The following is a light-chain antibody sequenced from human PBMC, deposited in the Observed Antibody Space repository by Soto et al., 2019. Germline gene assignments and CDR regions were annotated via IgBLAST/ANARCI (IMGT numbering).Light chain of an antibody. J-gene: IGKJ1*01. CDR1: QSVSSSY. V-gene: IGKV3-20*01. CDR2: DVS. Sequence: EIVLTQSPGTLSLSTGERATLACRSSQSVSSSYLAWYQQKPGQAPRLLIYDVSSRATGIPDRFSGSGSGTDFTLTISRLEPEDFAVYYCQQYGSSPTFVQGTKVEIK. CDR3: QQYGSSPT.